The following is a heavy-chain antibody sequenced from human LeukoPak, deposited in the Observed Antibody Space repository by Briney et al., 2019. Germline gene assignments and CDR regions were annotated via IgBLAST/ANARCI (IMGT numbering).Heavy chain of an antibody. D-gene: IGHD3-10*01. V-gene: IGHV1-18*01. CDR2: ISAYNGNT. CDR3: ARDTERALLWFGELSLDY. CDR1: GYTFTSYG. J-gene: IGHJ4*02. Sequence: ASVKASCKASGYTFTSYGISWVRQAPGQGLEWMGWISAYNGNTNYAQKLQGRVTMTTDTSTSTAYMELRSLRSDDTAVYYCARDTERALLWFGELSLDYWGQGTLVTVSS.